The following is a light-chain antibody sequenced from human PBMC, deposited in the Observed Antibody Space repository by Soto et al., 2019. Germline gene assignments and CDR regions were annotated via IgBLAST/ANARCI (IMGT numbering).Light chain of an antibody. CDR1: YIGSKN. CDR3: QVWDSSSGDVV. CDR2: EDR. V-gene: IGLV3-21*02. Sequence: SYELTQPPSVSVAPGQTASITCGGDYIGSKNVHWYQQRPGQAPVVVVFEDRVRPSGIPERFSGSNSGNTATLTIIGVEAGDEADYYCQVWDSSSGDVVFGGGTQLTVL. J-gene: IGLJ3*02.